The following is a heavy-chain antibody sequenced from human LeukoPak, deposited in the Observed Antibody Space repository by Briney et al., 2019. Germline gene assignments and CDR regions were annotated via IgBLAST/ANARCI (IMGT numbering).Heavy chain of an antibody. CDR1: GYTFTSNY. Sequence: ASVKVSCKASGYTFTSNYVLWVRQAPGQGLEWMGIINPSGGSTSYALKFQGGVTMTRDTSTSTVYMELSSLSSEDTAVYYCARVGGNYPINWGQGSLVTVSA. CDR3: ARVGGNYPIN. CDR2: INPSGGST. J-gene: IGHJ4*02. V-gene: IGHV1-46*01. D-gene: IGHD1-26*01.